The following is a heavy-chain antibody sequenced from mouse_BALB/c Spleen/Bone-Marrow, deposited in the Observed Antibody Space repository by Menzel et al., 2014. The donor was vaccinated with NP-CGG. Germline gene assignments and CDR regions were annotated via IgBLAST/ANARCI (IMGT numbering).Heavy chain of an antibody. V-gene: IGHV1-82*01. D-gene: IGHD2-3*01. J-gene: IGHJ4*01. CDR1: GYAFSTSW. CDR2: IYPGDGDT. Sequence: QVQLQQSGPELVKPGASVKISCKASGYAFSTSWMNWVEPRPGQGLEWIGRIYPGDGDTNYNGKFKGKATLTADKSSSTAYMQLSSLTSEDSAVYFCARSDGYRAMDYWGQGTSVTVSS. CDR3: ARSDGYRAMDY.